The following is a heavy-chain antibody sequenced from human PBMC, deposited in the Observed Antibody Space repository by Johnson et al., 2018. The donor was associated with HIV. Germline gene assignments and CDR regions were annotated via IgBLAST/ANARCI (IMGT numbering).Heavy chain of an antibody. Sequence: VQLVESGGGVVQPGRSLRLSCAASGFTFSSYAMHWVRQAPGKGLEWVSVIYSGGSTYYADSVKGRFTISRDNSKNTLYLQMNSLRAEDTAVYYCARDLGIWGQGTMVTVSS. V-gene: IGHV3-66*01. CDR1: GFTFSSYA. CDR3: ARDLGI. D-gene: IGHD7-27*01. CDR2: IYSGGST. J-gene: IGHJ3*02.